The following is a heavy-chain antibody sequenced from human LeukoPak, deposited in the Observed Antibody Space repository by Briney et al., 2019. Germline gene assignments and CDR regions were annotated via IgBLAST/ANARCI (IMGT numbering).Heavy chain of an antibody. J-gene: IGHJ4*02. CDR2: IIPIFGTA. CDR3: TTAIRSYDHVDY. Sequence: ASVKVSCKASGGTFSSYAISWVRQAPGQGLEWMGGIIPIFGTASYAQKFQGRVTITADESTSTAYMELSSLRSEDTAVYYCTTAIRSYDHVDYWGQGTLVTVSS. D-gene: IGHD5-12*01. CDR1: GGTFSSYA. V-gene: IGHV1-69*13.